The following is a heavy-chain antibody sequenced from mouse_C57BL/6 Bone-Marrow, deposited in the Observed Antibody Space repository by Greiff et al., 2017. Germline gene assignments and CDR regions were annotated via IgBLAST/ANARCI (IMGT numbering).Heavy chain of an antibody. V-gene: IGHV2-2*01. CDR1: GFSLTSYG. CDR3: ARTYDGYCLFAY. D-gene: IGHD2-3*01. Sequence: QVQLQQSGPGLVQPSQSLSITCTVTGFSLTSYGVHWVRPSTGTGLEWLGVIWSGGSTDYNAAFISRLSISKDNSKSQVFLKMNSLQADDTAIYYCARTYDGYCLFAYWGQGTLVTVSA. J-gene: IGHJ3*01. CDR2: IWSGGST.